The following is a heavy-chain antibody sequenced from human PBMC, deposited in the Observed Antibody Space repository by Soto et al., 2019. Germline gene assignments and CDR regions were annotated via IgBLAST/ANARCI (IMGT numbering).Heavy chain of an antibody. CDR3: ARDSSGWYGRDNWFDP. J-gene: IGHJ5*02. Sequence: GGSLRLSCAASGFTFSSYAMHWVRQAPGKGLEWVAVISYDGSNKYYADSVKGRFTISRDNSKNTLYLQMNSLRAEDTAVYYCARDSSGWYGRDNWFDPWGQGTLVTVSS. D-gene: IGHD6-19*01. V-gene: IGHV3-30-3*01. CDR2: ISYDGSNK. CDR1: GFTFSSYA.